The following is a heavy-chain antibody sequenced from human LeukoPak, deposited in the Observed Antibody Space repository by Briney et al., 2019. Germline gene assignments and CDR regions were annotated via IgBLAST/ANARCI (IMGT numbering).Heavy chain of an antibody. Sequence: ASVKVSCKASGYTFTSYDINWVRQATGQGLEWMGWMNPNSGDTGYAQKFQGRVTMTRNTSISTAYMELSSLRSEDTAVYYCARTISGWSTGYFDYWGQGTLVTVSS. CDR2: MNPNSGDT. V-gene: IGHV1-8*01. CDR1: GYTFTSYD. D-gene: IGHD6-19*01. J-gene: IGHJ4*02. CDR3: ARTISGWSTGYFDY.